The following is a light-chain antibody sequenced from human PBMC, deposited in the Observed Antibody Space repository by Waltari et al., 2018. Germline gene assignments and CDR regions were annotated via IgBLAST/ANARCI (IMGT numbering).Light chain of an antibody. Sequence: DIQMTQSPSTLSASAGDRVTLTCRASQSISSWLAWYQQKPGKAPKLLIYDASSLESGVPSRFSGSGSGTEFTLTISSLQPDDSATYWCQTYNNYGTFGQGTKVEI. CDR1: QSISSW. CDR2: DAS. V-gene: IGKV1-5*01. CDR3: QTYNNYGT. J-gene: IGKJ1*01.